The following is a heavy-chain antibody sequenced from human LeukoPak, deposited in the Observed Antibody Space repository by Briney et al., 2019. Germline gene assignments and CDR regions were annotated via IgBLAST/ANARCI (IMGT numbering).Heavy chain of an antibody. V-gene: IGHV4-34*01. D-gene: IGHD3-3*01. CDR3: ARRYRRFLEWLLYFDY. CDR1: GGSFSGYY. Sequence: SETLSLTCAVYGGSFSGYYWSWIRQPPGKGLEWIGEINHSGSTNYNPSLKSRVTISVDTSKNQFSLKLSSVTAADTAVYYCARRYRRFLEWLLYFDYWGQVTLVTVSS. CDR2: INHSGST. J-gene: IGHJ4*02.